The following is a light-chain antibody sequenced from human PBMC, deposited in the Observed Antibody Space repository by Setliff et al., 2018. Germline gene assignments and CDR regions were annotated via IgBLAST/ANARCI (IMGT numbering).Light chain of an antibody. CDR1: SNDVGAYNY. Sequence: QSVLAQPPSASGSPGQSLTTSCTGTSNDVGAYNYVSWYQQHPGKAPKLMIYEVTKRPSGVPDRFSGSKSGNTASLTVSGLQGEDEADYYCSSYASSINPYVFGTGTKVTVL. CDR2: EVT. J-gene: IGLJ1*01. V-gene: IGLV2-8*01. CDR3: SSYASSINPYV.